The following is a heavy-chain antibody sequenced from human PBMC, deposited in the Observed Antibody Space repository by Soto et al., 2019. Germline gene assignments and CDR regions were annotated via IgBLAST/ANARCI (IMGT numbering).Heavy chain of an antibody. CDR3: ASARHYGDYLYWGYYYYGMDV. CDR1: GFTFSSYS. Sequence: PGGSLRLSCAASGFTFSSYSMNWVRQAPGKGLEWVSSISSSSSYIYYADSVKGRFTISRDNAKNSLYLQMNSLRAEDTAVYYCASARHYGDYLYWGYYYYGMDVWGQGTTVTSP. D-gene: IGHD4-17*01. J-gene: IGHJ6*02. CDR2: ISSSSSYI. V-gene: IGHV3-21*01.